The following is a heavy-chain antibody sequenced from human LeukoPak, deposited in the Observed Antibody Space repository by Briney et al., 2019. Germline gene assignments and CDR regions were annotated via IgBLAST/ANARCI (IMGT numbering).Heavy chain of an antibody. D-gene: IGHD6-13*01. CDR1: GFTFTSYW. V-gene: IGHV3-7*01. CDR3: KSSGAAPGNFDY. Sequence: GGSLRLSCAASGFTFTSYWMSWMRQAPGKGLQWVANIKHDGSEQYYVDSVKGRFTISRDNAKNSLYLQMNSLGVEDTAVYYCKSSGAAPGNFDYWGQGALVTVSS. J-gene: IGHJ4*02. CDR2: IKHDGSEQ.